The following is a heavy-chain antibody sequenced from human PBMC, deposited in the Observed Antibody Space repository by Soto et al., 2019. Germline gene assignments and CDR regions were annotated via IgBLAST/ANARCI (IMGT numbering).Heavy chain of an antibody. CDR1: GGTFSSNA. V-gene: IGHV1-69*13. D-gene: IGHD3-22*01. Sequence: SVKVSCKASGGTFSSNAISWVRQAPGRGAEWVGGIIPIFGTANYAQKFQGRVTITADESTSTAYMELSSLRSEDTAVYYCARERTRTDYYDSSGYYLYNYEMDVGAERTTVSVSS. CDR3: ARERTRTDYYDSSGYYLYNYEMDV. CDR2: IIPIFGTA. J-gene: IGHJ6*04.